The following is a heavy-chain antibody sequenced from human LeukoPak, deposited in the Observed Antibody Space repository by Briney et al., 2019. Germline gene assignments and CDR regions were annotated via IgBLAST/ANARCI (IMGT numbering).Heavy chain of an antibody. J-gene: IGHJ4*02. CDR2: ISWNSGSI. CDR3: AKDSGSYPQGFDY. V-gene: IGHV3-9*03. D-gene: IGHD1-26*01. CDR1: GFTFDDYA. Sequence: PGGSLRLSCAASGFTFDDYAMHWVRQAPGKGLEWVSGISWNSGSIGYADSVKGRFTISRDNAKNSLYLQMNSLRAEDMALYYCAKDSGSYPQGFDYWGQGTLVTVSS.